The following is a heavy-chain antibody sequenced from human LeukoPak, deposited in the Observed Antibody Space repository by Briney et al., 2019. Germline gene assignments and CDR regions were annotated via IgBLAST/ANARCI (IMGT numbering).Heavy chain of an antibody. J-gene: IGHJ6*02. CDR3: ARDREEGYCSGGSCYWGYYYYYGMDV. CDR1: GDSVSSNSAA. Sequence: SQTLSLTCAISGDSVSSNSAAWNWIRQSPPRGLEWLGRTYYRSKWYNDYAVSVKSRITINPDTSKNQFFLQLNSVSPEDTAVYYCARDREEGYCSGGSCYWGYYYYYGMDVWGQGTTVTVSS. V-gene: IGHV6-1*01. D-gene: IGHD2-15*01. CDR2: TYYRSKWYN.